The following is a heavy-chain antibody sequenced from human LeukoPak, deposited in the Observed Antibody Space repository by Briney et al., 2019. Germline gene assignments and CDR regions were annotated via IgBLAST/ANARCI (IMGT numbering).Heavy chain of an antibody. V-gene: IGHV5-51*01. Sequence: PGESLKISCKGSGYSFTSYWIGWVRQMPGKGLEWMGIIYPGDSDTRYSPSFQGQVTISADKSISTAYLQWSSLKASDTAMYYCARSHPQYYWLPELAYWGQGTLVTVSS. CDR3: ARSHPQYYWLPELAY. D-gene: IGHD3-16*01. CDR1: GYSFTSYW. J-gene: IGHJ4*02. CDR2: IYPGDSDT.